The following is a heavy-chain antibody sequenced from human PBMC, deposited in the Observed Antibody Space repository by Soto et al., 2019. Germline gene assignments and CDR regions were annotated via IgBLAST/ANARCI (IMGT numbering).Heavy chain of an antibody. CDR1: GFIFRNYA. CDR3: AKDVDTVGLSDGSGYFDL. J-gene: IGHJ4*02. CDR2: ISGSGVGT. Sequence: EVQLLESGGGSEQRGGSLRLSCEASGFIFRNYAMSWVRQAPGKGLEWVSSISGSGVGTYYADSVQGRFTISRDNSTNTLFLQLSSLRAEDTALYYCAKDVDTVGLSDGSGYFDLWGQGALVTVSS. V-gene: IGHV3-23*01. D-gene: IGHD3-22*01.